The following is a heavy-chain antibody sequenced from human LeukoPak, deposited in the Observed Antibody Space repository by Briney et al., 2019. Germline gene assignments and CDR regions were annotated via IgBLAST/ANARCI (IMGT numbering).Heavy chain of an antibody. V-gene: IGHV4-61*02. J-gene: IGHJ6*03. CDR1: GGSISSGSYY. CDR2: IYTSGST. CDR3: ARVVPAAIEVYYMDV. Sequence: PSETLSLTCTVSGGSISSGSYYWSWIRQPAGKGLEWIGRIYTSGSTNYNPSLKSRVTISVDTSKNQFSLKLSSVTAADTAVYYCARVVPAAIEVYYMDVWGKGTTVTVSS. D-gene: IGHD2-2*01.